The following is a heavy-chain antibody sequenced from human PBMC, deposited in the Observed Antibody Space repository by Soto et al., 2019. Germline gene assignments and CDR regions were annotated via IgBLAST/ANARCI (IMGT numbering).Heavy chain of an antibody. V-gene: IGHV3-66*01. CDR3: AREMVFVEGAMGYYYYYFMDV. Sequence: GGSLRLSCAASGFTVSSNYMSWVRQAPGKGLEWVSVIYSGGSTYYADSVKGRFTISRDNSKNTLYLQMNSLRAEDTAVYYCAREMVFVEGAMGYYYYYFMDVWGKGTTVTVSS. J-gene: IGHJ6*03. CDR1: GFTVSSNY. CDR2: IYSGGST. D-gene: IGHD5-18*01.